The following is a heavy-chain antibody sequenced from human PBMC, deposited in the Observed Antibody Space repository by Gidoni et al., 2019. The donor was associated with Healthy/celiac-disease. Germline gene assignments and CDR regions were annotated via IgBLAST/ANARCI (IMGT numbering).Heavy chain of an antibody. Sequence: EVQLVESGGGLVKPGGSPRLSCAASGFTFSSYSMNWVRQAPGKGLEWVSSISSSSSYIYYADSVKGRFTISRDNAKNSLYLQMNSLRAEDTAVYYCARAGVPAATDYWGQGTLVTVSS. D-gene: IGHD2-2*01. CDR1: GFTFSSYS. V-gene: IGHV3-21*01. J-gene: IGHJ4*02. CDR2: ISSSSSYI. CDR3: ARAGVPAATDY.